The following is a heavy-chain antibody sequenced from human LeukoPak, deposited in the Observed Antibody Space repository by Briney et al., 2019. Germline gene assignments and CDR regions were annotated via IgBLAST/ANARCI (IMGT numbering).Heavy chain of an antibody. CDR3: ARSYSNSWYSFDP. CDR1: GGSFSGYY. D-gene: IGHD6-13*01. CDR2: IYYSGNT. J-gene: IGHJ5*02. Sequence: SETLSLTCAVYGGSFSGYYWSWIRQPPGKGLEWIGSIYYSGNTYYNPSLKTRVTISVDTSKNQFSLKLSSVTAADTAVYYCARSYSNSWYSFDPWGQGTLVIVST. V-gene: IGHV4-34*01.